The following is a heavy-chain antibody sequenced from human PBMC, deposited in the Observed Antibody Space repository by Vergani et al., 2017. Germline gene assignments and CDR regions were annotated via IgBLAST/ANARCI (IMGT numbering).Heavy chain of an antibody. CDR3: ARVPPWCGEHHYCDY. CDR2: INAGNGNT. J-gene: IGHJ4*02. D-gene: IGHD3-10*01. CDR1: GYTFTSYA. Sequence: QVQLVQSGAEVKKPGASVKVSCKASGYTFTSYAMHWVRQAPGQRLEWMGWINAGNGNTKYSQNFQGRVTITRDTSASTAYMELSSLRSEDTAVYYCARVPPWCGEHHYCDYWGQGTLVTVSS. V-gene: IGHV1-3*01.